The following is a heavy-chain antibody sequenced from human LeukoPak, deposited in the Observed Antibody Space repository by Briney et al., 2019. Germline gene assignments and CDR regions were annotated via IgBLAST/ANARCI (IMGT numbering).Heavy chain of an antibody. D-gene: IGHD3-16*01. CDR1: GYTFTSYY. J-gene: IGHJ4*02. CDR3: ARYLGGEYFDY. V-gene: IGHV1-46*01. Sequence: ASVKVSCKASGYTFTSYYMHWVRQAPGQGLEWMGLINPSGGSTSYAQKFQGRVTMTRDMSTSTVYMELSSLRSEDTAVYSCARYLGGEYFDYWGQGTLVTVSS. CDR2: INPSGGST.